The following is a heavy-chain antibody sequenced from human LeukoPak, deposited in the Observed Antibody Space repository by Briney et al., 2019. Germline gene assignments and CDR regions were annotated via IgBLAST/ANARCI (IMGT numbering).Heavy chain of an antibody. D-gene: IGHD6-19*01. V-gene: IGHV3-30*18. CDR1: GFTFSSYG. CDR2: ISYDGSNK. J-gene: IGHJ3*02. CDR3: AKDVAVAGTVDAFDI. Sequence: PGGSLRLSCAASGFTFSSYGMHWVRQAPGKGLEWVAVISYDGSNKYYADSVKGRFTISRDNSKNTLYLQMNSLRAEDTAVYYCAKDVAVAGTVDAFDIWGQGTMVTVSS.